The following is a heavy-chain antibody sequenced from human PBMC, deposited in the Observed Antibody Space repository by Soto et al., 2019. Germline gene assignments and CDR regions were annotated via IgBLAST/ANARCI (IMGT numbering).Heavy chain of an antibody. CDR1: GFTFSSYS. J-gene: IGHJ6*02. Sequence: EVQLVESGGGLGKPGGSLRLSCAASGFTFSSYSMNWVRQAPGKGLEWVSSISSSSSYIYYADSVKGRFTISRDNAKNSLYLQMNSLRAEDTAVYYCARVGGGTLFGMDVWGQGTTVTVSS. CDR3: ARVGGGTLFGMDV. D-gene: IGHD1-1*01. V-gene: IGHV3-21*01. CDR2: ISSSSSYI.